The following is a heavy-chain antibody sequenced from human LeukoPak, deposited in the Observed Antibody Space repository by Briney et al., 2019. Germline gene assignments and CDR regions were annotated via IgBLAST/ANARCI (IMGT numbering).Heavy chain of an antibody. Sequence: GASVKVSCKASGYSFTDYYMHWVRQAPGQGLEWMGWIGAYNGNTNYAQKFQGRVTMTTDTSTSTAYMELRSLRSDDTAVYYCARDHQYDFDYWGQGTLVTVSS. J-gene: IGHJ4*02. D-gene: IGHD2-2*01. CDR1: GYSFTDYY. V-gene: IGHV1-18*04. CDR3: ARDHQYDFDY. CDR2: IGAYNGNT.